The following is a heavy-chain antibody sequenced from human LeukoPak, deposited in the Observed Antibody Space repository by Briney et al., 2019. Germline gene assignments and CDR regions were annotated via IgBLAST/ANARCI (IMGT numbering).Heavy chain of an antibody. CDR2: IKRDGSEK. V-gene: IGHV3-7*05. CDR3: ASGYCSTTNCYANWFDP. J-gene: IGHJ5*02. D-gene: IGHD2-2*01. Sequence: PGGSLRLSCEASGFTVSNYWMTWVRQAPGKGLEWVANIKRDGSEKYYVDSVKGRFTISRDNAKNSLYLQMNSLRAEDTAVYYCASGYCSTTNCYANWFDPWGQGTLVTVSS. CDR1: GFTVSNYW.